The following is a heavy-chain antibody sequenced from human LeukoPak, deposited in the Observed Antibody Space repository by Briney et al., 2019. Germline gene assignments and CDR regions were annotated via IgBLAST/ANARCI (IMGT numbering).Heavy chain of an antibody. CDR1: GGSISSYY. CDR3: ARTDRVDIVVVQVPYFQH. J-gene: IGHJ1*01. CDR2: IYTSGST. V-gene: IGHV4-4*07. Sequence: SETLSLTCTVSGGSISSYYWSWIRQPAGKGLEWIGRIYTSGSTNYNPSLKSRVTISIDTSKNQFSLKLSSVTAADTAVYYCARTDRVDIVVVQVPYFQHWGQGTLVTVSS. D-gene: IGHD2-2*03.